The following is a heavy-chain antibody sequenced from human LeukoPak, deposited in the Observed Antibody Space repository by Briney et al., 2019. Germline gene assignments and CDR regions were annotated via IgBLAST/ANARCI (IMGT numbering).Heavy chain of an antibody. V-gene: IGHV3-66*01. CDR1: GFTVSSNY. J-gene: IGHJ4*02. CDR2: IYSGGST. Sequence: QTGGSLRLSCAASGFTVSSNYMSWVRQAPGKGLEWVSVIYSGGSTYYADSVKGRFTISRDNSKNTLYLQMNSLRAEDTAVYYCARGSGGNSYGCHYWGQGTLVTVSS. D-gene: IGHD5-18*01. CDR3: ARGSGGNSYGCHY.